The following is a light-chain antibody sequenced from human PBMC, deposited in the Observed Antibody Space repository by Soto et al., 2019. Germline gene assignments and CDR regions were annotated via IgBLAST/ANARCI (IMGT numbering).Light chain of an antibody. V-gene: IGKV1-5*01. Sequence: DIQMTQSPSTLSASVGDRVTITCRASQSISSWLAWYQQKPGKAPKVLIYDASSLESGVPSRFSGSGFGTEFTLTISSLQSEDFAVYYCQQYNEWPLTFGGGTKVDIK. CDR1: QSISSW. J-gene: IGKJ4*01. CDR3: QQYNEWPLT. CDR2: DAS.